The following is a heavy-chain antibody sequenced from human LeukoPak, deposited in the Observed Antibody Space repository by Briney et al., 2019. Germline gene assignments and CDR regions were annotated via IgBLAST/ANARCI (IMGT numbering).Heavy chain of an antibody. CDR1: GFTFSSYA. V-gene: IGHV3-23*01. CDR3: AKDRAYCGGDCYSSFDY. CDR2: ISGSGGST. J-gene: IGHJ4*02. D-gene: IGHD2-21*02. Sequence: PPGGPLRLSCAASGFTFSSYAMSWVRQAPGKGLEWVSAISGSGGSTYYADSVKGRFTTSRDNSKNTLYLQMNSLRAEDTAVYYCAKDRAYCGGDCYSSFDYWGQGTLVTVSS.